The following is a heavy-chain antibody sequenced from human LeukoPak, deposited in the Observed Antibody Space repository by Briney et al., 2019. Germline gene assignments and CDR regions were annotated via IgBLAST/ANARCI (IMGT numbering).Heavy chain of an antibody. CDR2: FDPEDGET. D-gene: IGHD7-27*01. CDR1: GYTLTELS. V-gene: IGHV1-24*01. CDR3: ATSAGDPIAFDY. Sequence: GASVKVSCKVSGYTLTELSMHWVRQAPGKGLEWMGGFDPEDGETIYAQKFQGRVTMTEDTSTDTAYMELSSLRSEDTAVYYCATSAGDPIAFDYWGQGTLVTVSP. J-gene: IGHJ4*02.